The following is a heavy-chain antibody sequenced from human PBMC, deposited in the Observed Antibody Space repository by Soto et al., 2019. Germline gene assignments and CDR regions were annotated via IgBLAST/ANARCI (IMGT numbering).Heavy chain of an antibody. V-gene: IGHV1-3*04. CDR1: GYTFTTYA. J-gene: IGHJ4*02. D-gene: IGHD3-16*01. CDR2: INTDNGNT. CDR3: ARSPVRGGYYFDS. Sequence: ASVKVSWKASGYTFTTYAIHWVRQAPGQSLEWMGWINTDNGNTYYSQKMQARVTITRDTSASTAYMELSRLRSEDTAVYYCARSPVRGGYYFDSRRQGALGTVS.